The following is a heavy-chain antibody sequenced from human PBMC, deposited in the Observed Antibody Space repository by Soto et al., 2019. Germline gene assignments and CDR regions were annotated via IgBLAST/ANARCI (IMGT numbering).Heavy chain of an antibody. CDR2: IKQDGSSK. Sequence: EVQLVESGGGLFQPGGSLRLSCAASGFTFTSYWMGWVRQPPGKGLEWVANIKQDGSSKYYGDSVKDRFTVSRDNAKSSIYLQMDRLREDDTAVYRCARLRFILLERDFDFWGQGILVTVSS. CDR1: GFTFTSYW. J-gene: IGHJ4*02. D-gene: IGHD3-3*01. CDR3: ARLRFILLERDFDF. V-gene: IGHV3-7*05.